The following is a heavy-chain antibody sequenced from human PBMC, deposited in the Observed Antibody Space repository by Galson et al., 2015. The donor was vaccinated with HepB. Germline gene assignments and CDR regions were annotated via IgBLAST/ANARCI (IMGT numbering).Heavy chain of an antibody. CDR3: AKQPHRVKGEYHLDY. CDR1: GFTFSSYG. CDR2: IRYDGSNK. J-gene: IGHJ4*02. V-gene: IGHV3-30*02. Sequence: SLRLSCAASGFTFSSYGMHWVRQAPGKGLEWVAFIRYDGSNKYYADSVKGRFTISRDNSKNTLYLQMNSLRAEDTAVYYCAKQPHRVKGEYHLDYWGQGTLVTVSS. D-gene: IGHD2-2*01.